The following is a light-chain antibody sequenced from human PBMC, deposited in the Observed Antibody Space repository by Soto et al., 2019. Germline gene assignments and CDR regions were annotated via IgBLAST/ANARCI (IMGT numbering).Light chain of an antibody. CDR1: QDIRNY. V-gene: IGKV1-33*01. CDR2: DAS. J-gene: IGKJ2*01. Sequence: EIEMTQYPTTLSASVGDRVTITCQASQDIRNYLHWYQQKPGKAPKLLIYDASNLETGVPSRFSGSGSGTDFTFTISSLQPEDIATYYCQQYYNLPYTVGQGTKVDIK. CDR3: QQYYNLPYT.